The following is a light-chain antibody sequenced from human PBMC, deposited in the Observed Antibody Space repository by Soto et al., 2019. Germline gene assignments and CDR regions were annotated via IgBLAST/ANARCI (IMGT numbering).Light chain of an antibody. CDR3: NSYTTSRTYV. V-gene: IGLV2-14*01. CDR2: EVN. J-gene: IGLJ1*01. CDR1: SSGIGGYNY. Sequence: QSALTQPASVSGSPGQSITISCTGTSSGIGGYNYVSWYQQHPGKAPKLMIYEVNNRPSGVSDRFSGSKSGNTASLTISGLQAEDEADYYCNSYTTSRTYVFGNGTKVTVL.